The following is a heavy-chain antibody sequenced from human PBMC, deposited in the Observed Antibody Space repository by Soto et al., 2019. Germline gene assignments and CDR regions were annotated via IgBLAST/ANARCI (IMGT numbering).Heavy chain of an antibody. J-gene: IGHJ4*02. CDR2: ISSSSSTI. CDR3: ARDYSRYGPLDY. D-gene: IGHD2-2*01. CDR1: GVSCSSDS. Sequence: PGGSLRLSCAASGVSCSSDSMNWVRQAPGKGLEWVSYISSSSSTIYYADSVKGRFTISRDNAKNSLYLQMNSLRAEDTAVYYCARDYSRYGPLDYWGQGTPVTVSS. V-gene: IGHV3-48*01.